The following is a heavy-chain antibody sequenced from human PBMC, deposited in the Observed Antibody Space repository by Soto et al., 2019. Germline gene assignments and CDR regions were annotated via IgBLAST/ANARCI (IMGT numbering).Heavy chain of an antibody. CDR3: AKERSSGWSLDY. CDR2: ISGSGDST. Sequence: EVQLFEAGGGLVQPGGSMRLSCAASGFTFSNYALNWVRQAQGKGLEWVSGISGSGDSTYYADAVTGRFTVDRDNSKNTLYLQMNSLRAEDTAVFYCAKERSSGWSLDYWGQGTLVTVSS. CDR1: GFTFSNYA. V-gene: IGHV3-23*01. J-gene: IGHJ4*02. D-gene: IGHD6-19*01.